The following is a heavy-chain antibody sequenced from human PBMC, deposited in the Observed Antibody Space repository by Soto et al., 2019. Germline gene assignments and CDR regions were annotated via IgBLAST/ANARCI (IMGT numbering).Heavy chain of an antibody. CDR3: ARKGSLSVDFVSNCVDC. V-gene: IGHV3-21*03. CDR2: ISTTSSYI. D-gene: IGHD3-9*01. Sequence: GGSLRLSCAASGFTFSSYGMIWLRQAPGKGLEWVSSISTTSSYIYYADSVKGRFTISRDNAKNSLNLQMNSLRAEDTDIYYCARKGSLSVDFVSNCVDCWGKGTQVT. CDR1: GFTFSSYG. J-gene: IGHJ4*02.